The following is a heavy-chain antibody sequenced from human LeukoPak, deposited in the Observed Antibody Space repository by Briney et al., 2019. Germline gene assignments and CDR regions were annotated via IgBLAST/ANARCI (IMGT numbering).Heavy chain of an antibody. CDR2: IYPGDSDT. Sequence: GESLKISCKGSGYSFTSYWIGWVRQMPGKGLEWMGIIYPGDSDTRYSPSFQGQVTISVDKSISTAYLQWSSLKASDTAMYYCASLPRYCSGGSCYPGYFDYWGQGTLVTVSS. V-gene: IGHV5-51*01. CDR1: GYSFTSYW. J-gene: IGHJ4*02. CDR3: ASLPRYCSGGSCYPGYFDY. D-gene: IGHD2-15*01.